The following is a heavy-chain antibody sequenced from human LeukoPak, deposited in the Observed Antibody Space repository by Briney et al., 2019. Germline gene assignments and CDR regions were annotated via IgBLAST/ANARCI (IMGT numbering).Heavy chain of an antibody. CDR3: AKLAPRYCSSTSCYLSYFDY. J-gene: IGHJ4*02. Sequence: GRSLRLSCAASGFTFSSYGMYWVRQAPGKGLEWVAVISYDGSNKYYEDSVKGRFTISRDNSKNTLYLQMNSLRAEDTAVYYCAKLAPRYCSSTSCYLSYFDYWGQGTLVTVSS. D-gene: IGHD2-2*01. CDR2: ISYDGSNK. V-gene: IGHV3-30*18. CDR1: GFTFSSYG.